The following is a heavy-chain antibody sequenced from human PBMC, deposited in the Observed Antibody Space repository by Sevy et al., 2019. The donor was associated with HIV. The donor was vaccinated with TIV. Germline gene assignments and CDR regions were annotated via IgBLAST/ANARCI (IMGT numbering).Heavy chain of an antibody. CDR3: ARGGWNYPYYYYGMDV. CDR2: IFYSGST. Sequence: SETLSLTCTVSGGSISSYYWSWIRQPPGKGLEWIGHIFYSGSTDYNPSLKSRVTISVDTSKNQFSLNLTSVTAADRAVYYCARGGWNYPYYYYGMDVWGKGTTVTVSS. D-gene: IGHD1-7*01. J-gene: IGHJ6*04. V-gene: IGHV4-59*01. CDR1: GGSISSYY.